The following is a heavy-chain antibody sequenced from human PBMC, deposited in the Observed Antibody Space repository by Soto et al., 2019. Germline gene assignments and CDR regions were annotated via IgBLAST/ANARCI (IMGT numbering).Heavy chain of an antibody. D-gene: IGHD1-7*01. Sequence: GESLKISCAASGFTFSSHGMHWVRQAPGKGLEWVAVIWYDGINKYYAESVKGRFTISRDNSKNTLYLQLNSLRAEDTAVYYCARDFTGTPSGWFDPWGQGTLVTVSS. CDR2: IWYDGINK. CDR3: ARDFTGTPSGWFDP. V-gene: IGHV3-33*01. CDR1: GFTFSSHG. J-gene: IGHJ5*02.